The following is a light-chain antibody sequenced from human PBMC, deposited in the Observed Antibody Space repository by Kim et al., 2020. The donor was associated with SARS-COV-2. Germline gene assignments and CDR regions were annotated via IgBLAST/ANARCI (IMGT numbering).Light chain of an antibody. J-gene: IGLJ3*02. CDR1: RSNTGSYY. CDR2: RNN. Sequence: ELTQPPSVSGTPGQRATIYCSGNRSNTGSYYVCWYKQLPGTAPKLLMYRNNQRPSGVPDRFSSSRSGTSASLAISGLRSDHEAHYYCGARDDSLSGWVFGGGTQLTVL. V-gene: IGLV1-47*01. CDR3: GARDDSLSGWV.